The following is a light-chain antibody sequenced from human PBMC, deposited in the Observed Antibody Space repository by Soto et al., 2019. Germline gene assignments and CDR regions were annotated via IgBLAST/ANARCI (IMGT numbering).Light chain of an antibody. CDR1: SSDVGGYNY. Sequence: QSVLTQPPSASGSPGQSVIISCTGTSSDVGGYNYVSWYQQHPGKAPKLMILEVSKRPSGVPDRFSGSKSGNTASLTVSGLQAEDEADYYCSSYAGSVLFGGGTKVTVL. CDR3: SSYAGSVL. V-gene: IGLV2-8*01. J-gene: IGLJ2*01. CDR2: EVS.